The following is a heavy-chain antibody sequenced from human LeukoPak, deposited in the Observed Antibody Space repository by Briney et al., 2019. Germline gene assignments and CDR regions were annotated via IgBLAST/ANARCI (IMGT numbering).Heavy chain of an antibody. CDR3: ARSXNERRAFDI. Sequence: SETLSLTCTVSGGSISSYYWSWVRQPPGKGLEWIGYIYYSGSTNYNPSLKSRVTISVDTSKNQFSLKLSSVTAADTAVYYCARSXNERRAFDIWGQGTMVTVSS. CDR2: IYYSGST. D-gene: IGHD1-1*01. CDR1: GGSISSYY. J-gene: IGHJ3*02. V-gene: IGHV4-59*01.